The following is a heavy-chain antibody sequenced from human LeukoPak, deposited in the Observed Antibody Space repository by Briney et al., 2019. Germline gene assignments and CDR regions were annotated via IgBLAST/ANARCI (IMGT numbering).Heavy chain of an antibody. CDR1: GFTFNSYS. D-gene: IGHD1-1*01. CDR3: ARGSGTTQIYHYYYGMDV. J-gene: IGHJ6*02. Sequence: KPGGSLRLSCAASGFTFNSYSMNWVRQAPGKGLEWVSSISSSSSGSIYYADSVKGRFTVARDSVKNSLYLYMNSLRAEDTAVYYCARGSGTTQIYHYYYGMDVWGQGTTVTVSS. V-gene: IGHV3-21*06. CDR2: ISSSSSGSI.